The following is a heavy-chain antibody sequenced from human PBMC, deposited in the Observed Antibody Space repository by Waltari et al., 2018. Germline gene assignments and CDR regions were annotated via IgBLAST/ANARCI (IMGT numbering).Heavy chain of an antibody. Sequence: QLQLQESGPGLVKPSGTLSLACAVSGGSIQTPNLYWGWVRQPPGKGLEFIGSVYYTGNTYYNPSLMRRVTISVDTSKNKFSLRLTSVTAADTAVYYCATPYGSGTNFDYWGQGTLVTVSS. D-gene: IGHD3-10*01. CDR3: ATPYGSGTNFDY. CDR2: VYYTGNT. J-gene: IGHJ4*02. V-gene: IGHV4-39*01. CDR1: GGSIQTPNLY.